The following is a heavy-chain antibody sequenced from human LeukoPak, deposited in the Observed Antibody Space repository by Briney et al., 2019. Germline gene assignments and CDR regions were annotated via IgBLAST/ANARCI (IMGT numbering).Heavy chain of an antibody. CDR2: INHSGST. D-gene: IGHD2/OR15-2a*01. CDR1: GGSFSGYY. J-gene: IGHJ4*02. V-gene: IGHV4-34*01. Sequence: PSETLSLTCAVYGGSFSGYYWSWIRQPPGKGLEWIGEINHSGSTNYNPSLKSRVTISVDTSKNQFSLKLSSVTAADTAVYYCAALYDYWGQGTLVTVSS. CDR3: AALYDY.